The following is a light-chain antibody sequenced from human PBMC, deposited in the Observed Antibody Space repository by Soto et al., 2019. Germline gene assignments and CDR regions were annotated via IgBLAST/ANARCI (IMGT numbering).Light chain of an antibody. CDR2: GNS. V-gene: IGLV1-40*01. J-gene: IGLJ2*01. CDR3: QSYVSSLSGYVV. CDR1: SSNIGAGYD. Sequence: QSVLTQPPSVSGAPGQRVTISCTGSSSNIGAGYDVHWYQQLPGTAPKLLIYGNSNRPSGVPDRFSGSKSGTSASLAITGLQAVDVAFYFCQSYVSSLSGYVVFGGGTKLTVL.